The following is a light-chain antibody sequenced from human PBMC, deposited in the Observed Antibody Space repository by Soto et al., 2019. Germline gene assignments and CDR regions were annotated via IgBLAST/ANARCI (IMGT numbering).Light chain of an antibody. V-gene: IGKV1-27*01. CDR2: AAS. CDR1: QGISNY. Sequence: DIQMTQSPSSLSASVGDRVTITCRASQGISNYLAWYQQKPGKVPKLLIYAASTLQSGVPSRFSGSGSGTDFTLIFISLHPEEVATYYCQMYNSAARTVGQGTRLQIK. J-gene: IGKJ5*01. CDR3: QMYNSAART.